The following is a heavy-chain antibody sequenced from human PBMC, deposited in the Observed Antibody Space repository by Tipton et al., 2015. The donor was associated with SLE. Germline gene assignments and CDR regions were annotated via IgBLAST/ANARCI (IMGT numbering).Heavy chain of an antibody. V-gene: IGHV4-39*07. Sequence: TLSLTCTVSGGSIRTSSNFWAWIRQPPGKRPEWIGNVYHSGSTYYNPSLKRRVTILVETSKNQFSLRLLSVTAADTAVYYCARVLGGRCSGGNCYSLFDPWGQGTLVTVSS. CDR1: GGSIRTSSNF. J-gene: IGHJ5*02. D-gene: IGHD2-15*01. CDR3: ARVLGGRCSGGNCYSLFDP. CDR2: VYHSGST.